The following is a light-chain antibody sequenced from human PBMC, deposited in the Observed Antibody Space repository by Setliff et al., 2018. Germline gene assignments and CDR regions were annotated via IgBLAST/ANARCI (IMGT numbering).Light chain of an antibody. Sequence: QSVLTQPASVSGSPGQSITISCTGTSSDVGGYNYVSWYQQHPGKAPKLMIYEVSDRPSGASNRFSGSKSGNTASLTISGLQAEDGADYYCSSYSSSNIPFVFGTGTKVTVL. V-gene: IGLV2-14*01. CDR3: SSYSSSNIPFV. CDR1: SSDVGGYNY. J-gene: IGLJ1*01. CDR2: EVS.